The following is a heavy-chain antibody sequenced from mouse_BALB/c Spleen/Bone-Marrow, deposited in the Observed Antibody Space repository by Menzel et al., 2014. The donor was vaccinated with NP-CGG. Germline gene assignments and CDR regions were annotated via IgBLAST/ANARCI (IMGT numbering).Heavy chain of an antibody. CDR3: TRWRILEGIDY. V-gene: IGHV1S81*02. CDR2: INPSNGGT. CDR1: GYTFTSYY. J-gene: IGHJ2*01. Sequence: QAQLPQSGAEVVKPGAPVKFSCTASGYTFTSYYMHWVKQRPGQGLEWIGEINPSNGGTNFNEKFKSKATLTLDKSSSTAYMQLSSLTSEDSAVYWCTRWRILEGIDYRGQGTTLTVSS.